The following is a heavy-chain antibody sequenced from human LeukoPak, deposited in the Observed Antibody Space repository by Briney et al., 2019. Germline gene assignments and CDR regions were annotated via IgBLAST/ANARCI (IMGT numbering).Heavy chain of an antibody. CDR2: IYSGGST. V-gene: IGHV3-66*01. CDR1: GFTVSSNY. Sequence: TGGSLTLSCAAYGFTVSSNYLSWVRQAPGKGLEWVSVIYSGGSTYYADSVRGRFTISRDNSKNTLYLKMNSLRAEDTAVYYCARTRPYCSGGRFYSGGVNYWGQGTLVTVSS. J-gene: IGHJ4*02. D-gene: IGHD2-15*01. CDR3: ARTRPYCSGGRFYSGGVNY.